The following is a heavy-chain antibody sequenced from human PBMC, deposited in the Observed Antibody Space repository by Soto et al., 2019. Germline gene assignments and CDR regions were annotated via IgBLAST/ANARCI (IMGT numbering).Heavy chain of an antibody. Sequence: QVQLQESGPGLVKPSETLSLTCTVSGGSISNYYWSWIWQPPRKGMEWIGDIYYNGNTNYKPSLKRRVTISVDTSKSHFSLKLSSVTAADTAVHYCARRVLGRGRGAFDIWGQGTMVTVSS. V-gene: IGHV4-59*08. CDR1: GGSISNYY. D-gene: IGHD1-26*01. J-gene: IGHJ3*02. CDR3: ARRVLGRGRGAFDI. CDR2: IYYNGNT.